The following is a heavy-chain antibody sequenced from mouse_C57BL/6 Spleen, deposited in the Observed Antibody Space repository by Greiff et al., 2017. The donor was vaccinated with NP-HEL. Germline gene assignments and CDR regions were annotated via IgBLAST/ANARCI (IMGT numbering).Heavy chain of an antibody. CDR1: GFTFSDYG. Sequence: EVQLVESGGGLVKPGGSLKLSCAASGFTFSDYGMHWVRQAPEKGLEWVAYISSGSSTIYYADTVKGRFTISRDNAKNTLFLQMTSLRSEDTAMYYCANNWYYAMDYWGQGTSVTVSS. CDR2: ISSGSSTI. D-gene: IGHD4-1*01. CDR3: ANNWYYAMDY. J-gene: IGHJ4*01. V-gene: IGHV5-17*01.